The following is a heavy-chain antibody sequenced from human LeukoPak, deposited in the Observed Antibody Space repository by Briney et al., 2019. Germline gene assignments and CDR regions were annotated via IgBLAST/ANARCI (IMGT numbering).Heavy chain of an antibody. Sequence: ASVKVSCKASGYTFTSYGISWVRQAPGQGLEWMGWISAYNGNTNYAQKLQGRVTMTTDTSTSTAYMELRSLRSDDTAVYYCARVADIVVVPAAIREYYFDYWGQGTLVTVSS. CDR3: ARVADIVVVPAAIREYYFDY. J-gene: IGHJ4*02. CDR2: ISAYNGNT. V-gene: IGHV1-18*01. CDR1: GYTFTSYG. D-gene: IGHD2-2*02.